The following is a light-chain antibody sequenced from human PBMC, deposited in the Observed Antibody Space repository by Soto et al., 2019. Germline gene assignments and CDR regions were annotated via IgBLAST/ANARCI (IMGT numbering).Light chain of an antibody. CDR2: EVS. J-gene: IGLJ2*01. Sequence: QSALTQPASVSGSPGQSITISCNGTSSDVGGYNYVSWYQQNPGTAPKVMIYEVSNRPSGVSNRFSGSKSGNTASLTISGLQAEDEADYYCSSYTTSGTPVFGGGTKLTVL. V-gene: IGLV2-14*01. CDR1: SSDVGGYNY. CDR3: SSYTTSGTPV.